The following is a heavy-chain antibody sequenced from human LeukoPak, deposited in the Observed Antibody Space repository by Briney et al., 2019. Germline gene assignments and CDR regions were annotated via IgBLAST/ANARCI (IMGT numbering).Heavy chain of an antibody. CDR3: ARVLSQWELLNWFDP. CDR2: ISAYNGNT. CDR1: GYTFTGYY. Sequence: ASVKVSCKASGYTFTGYYMHWVRQAPGQGLEWMGWISAYNGNTNYAQKLQGRVTMTTDTSTSTAYMELRSLRSDDTAVYYCARVLSQWELLNWFDPWGQGTLVTVSS. J-gene: IGHJ5*02. D-gene: IGHD1-26*01. V-gene: IGHV1-18*04.